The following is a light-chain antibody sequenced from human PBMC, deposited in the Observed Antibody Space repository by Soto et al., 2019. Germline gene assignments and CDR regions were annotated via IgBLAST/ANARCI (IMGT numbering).Light chain of an antibody. CDR2: YDS. CDR1: NIGSQS. Sequence: SYELTQPPSVSVAPGKTARITCGGNNIGSQSVHWYQQKPGQAPVLVIDYDSDRPSGIPERFSGSKSGNTATLTISTVEAGDEADYYCQVWDSSSDHVVFGGGTKVTVL. V-gene: IGLV3-21*04. CDR3: QVWDSSSDHVV. J-gene: IGLJ2*01.